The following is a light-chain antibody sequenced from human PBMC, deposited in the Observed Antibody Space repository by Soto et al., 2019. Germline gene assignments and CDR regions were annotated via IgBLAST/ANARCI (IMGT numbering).Light chain of an antibody. CDR2: DAS. CDR3: QQRSNWPPPIT. Sequence: EIFLTQSPATLSLSPVEIATLSCRASQSVSSYLAWYQQKPGQAPRLLIYDASNRATGIPARFSGSGSGTDFTLTISSLEPEDFAVYYCQQRSNWPPPITFGQGTRLEIK. V-gene: IGKV3-11*01. CDR1: QSVSSY. J-gene: IGKJ5*01.